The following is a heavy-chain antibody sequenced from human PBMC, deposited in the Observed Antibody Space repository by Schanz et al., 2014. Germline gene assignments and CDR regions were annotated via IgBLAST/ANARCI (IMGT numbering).Heavy chain of an antibody. CDR1: GFAFSSYS. Sequence: QLVGSGGGLVQPGGSLRLSCTASGFAFSSYSMNWVRQAPGKGLEWVSYISSSGTTIYYAASVKGRFTISRDNAKNSLLLQISSLRVEDTAVYYCARLPVGYGSGIWDVWGQGESVTVSS. V-gene: IGHV3-48*01. CDR2: ISSSGTTI. D-gene: IGHD3-10*01. CDR3: ARLPVGYGSGIWDV. J-gene: IGHJ6*02.